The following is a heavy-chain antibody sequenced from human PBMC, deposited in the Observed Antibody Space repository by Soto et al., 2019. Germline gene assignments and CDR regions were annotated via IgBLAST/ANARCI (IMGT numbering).Heavy chain of an antibody. D-gene: IGHD3-10*01. J-gene: IGHJ4*02. V-gene: IGHV3-9*01. Sequence: EVQLVESGGGLVQPGRSLRLSCAASGFTFDDYAMHWVRQAPGKGLEWVSGISWNSGGIGYADSVKGRFTISRDNAKNSLYLQMNSLRAEDTALYYCAKDPRPTYYYGSGSYAHWGQGTLVTVSS. CDR2: ISWNSGGI. CDR1: GFTFDDYA. CDR3: AKDPRPTYYYGSGSYAH.